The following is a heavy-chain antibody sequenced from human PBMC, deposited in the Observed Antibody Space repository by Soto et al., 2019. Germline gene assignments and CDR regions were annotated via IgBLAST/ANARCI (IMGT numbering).Heavy chain of an antibody. D-gene: IGHD3-22*01. J-gene: IGHJ4*02. CDR3: ARAFPRALTMISLEVDY. V-gene: IGHV4-39*01. CDR1: GGSISSSSYY. Sequence: PSETLSLTWTVSGGSISSSSYYWGWIRQPPGKGLEWIGSIYYSGSTYYNPSLKSRVTISVDTSKNQFSLKLSSVTAADTAVYYCARAFPRALTMISLEVDYWGQGTLVTVSS. CDR2: IYYSGST.